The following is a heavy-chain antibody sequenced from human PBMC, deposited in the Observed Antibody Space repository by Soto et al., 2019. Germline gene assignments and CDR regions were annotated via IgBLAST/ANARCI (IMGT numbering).Heavy chain of an antibody. CDR3: STRAYDTNGYYRFDP. CDR2: INHSGRV. Sequence: LSLTCAVYGGSFSGHSWTWIRQSPGKGLEWIGDINHSGRVNYSPSLKSRVTISLDTSKNQFSLTLSAVAAADTAMYYCSTRAYDTNGYYRFDPWGQGTLVTV. CDR1: GGSFSGHS. D-gene: IGHD3-22*01. J-gene: IGHJ5*01. V-gene: IGHV4-34*01.